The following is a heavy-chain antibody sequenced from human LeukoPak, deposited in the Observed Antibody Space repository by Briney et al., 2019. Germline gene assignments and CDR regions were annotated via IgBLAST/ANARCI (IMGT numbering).Heavy chain of an antibody. CDR1: GYSISSGYY. Sequence: PSETLSLTCTVSGYSISSGYYWGWIRPPPGKGLEWIGNIYHSGSTYYNPSLKSRVTISVDTSKNQFSLKLSSVTAADTAVYYCARDHYDILTSYYYSDVWGKGTTVTISS. V-gene: IGHV4-38-2*02. D-gene: IGHD3-9*01. CDR3: ARDHYDILTSYYYSDV. CDR2: IYHSGST. J-gene: IGHJ6*04.